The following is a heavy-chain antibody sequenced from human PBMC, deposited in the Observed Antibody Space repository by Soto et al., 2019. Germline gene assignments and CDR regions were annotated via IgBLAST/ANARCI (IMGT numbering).Heavy chain of an antibody. Sequence: PGGSLRLSCAASGFTFSTYPMSWVRQAPGKGLEWVSVIYSGGSTYYADSVKGRFTISRDNSKNTLYLQMNSLRAEDTAVYYCARDNYYYYYMDVWGKGTTVTVSS. CDR1: GFTFSTYP. CDR2: IYSGGST. CDR3: ARDNYYYYYMDV. V-gene: IGHV3-66*01. J-gene: IGHJ6*03.